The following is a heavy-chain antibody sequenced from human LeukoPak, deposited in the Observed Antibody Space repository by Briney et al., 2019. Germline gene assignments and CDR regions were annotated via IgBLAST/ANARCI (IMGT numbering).Heavy chain of an antibody. D-gene: IGHD2-2*01. J-gene: IGHJ4*02. CDR1: GGSISSYY. V-gene: IGHV4-59*12. Sequence: SETLSLTCTVSGGSISSYYWSWIRQPPGKGLEWIGYIYYSGSTYYNPSLKSRVTISVDTSKNQFSLKLSSVTAADTAVYYCARGDDARSVVPAAYYFDYWGQGTLVTVSS. CDR3: ARGDDARSVVPAAYYFDY. CDR2: IYYSGST.